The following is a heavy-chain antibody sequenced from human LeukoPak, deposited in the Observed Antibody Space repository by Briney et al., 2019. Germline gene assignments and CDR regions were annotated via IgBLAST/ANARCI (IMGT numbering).Heavy chain of an antibody. CDR1: GVSMSNYY. D-gene: IGHD3-10*01. CDR3: ARVHYYGSGLSSYFDY. V-gene: IGHV4-59*01. CDR2: IYYSGST. Sequence: SETLSLTCAVSGVSMSNYYWSWIRQPPGKGLEWIGYIYYSGSTKYNPSLKSRVIISVDTSKNQFSLKLSSVTAADTAVYYCARVHYYGSGLSSYFDYWGQGTLVTVSS. J-gene: IGHJ4*02.